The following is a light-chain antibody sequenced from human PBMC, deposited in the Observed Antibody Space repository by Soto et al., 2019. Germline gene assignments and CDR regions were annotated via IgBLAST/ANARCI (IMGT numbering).Light chain of an antibody. CDR3: QQYETYPMT. Sequence: DSHTTQYPSTLSASVGDRVTITCRASQSISSWLAWYQQKPGKAPKLLISKASTLQSGVPPRFSGSGYGTEFTLTISSLQPDDFATYYCQQYETYPMTFGGGTKVDIK. CDR1: QSISSW. J-gene: IGKJ4*01. V-gene: IGKV1-5*03. CDR2: KAS.